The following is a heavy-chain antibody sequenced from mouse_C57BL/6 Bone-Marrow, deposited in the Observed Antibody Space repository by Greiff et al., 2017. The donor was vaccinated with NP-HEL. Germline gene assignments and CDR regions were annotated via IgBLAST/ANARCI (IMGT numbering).Heavy chain of an antibody. CDR2: IYPGNSDT. V-gene: IGHV1-5*01. Sequence: VQLQQSGTVLARPGASVKMSCKTSGYTFTSYWMHWVKQRPGQGLEWIGAIYPGNSDTSYNQKFKGKAKLTAVTSASTAYMELSSLTTEDSAVYYCTREGSYYYGSRNFVYWGQGTTLTVSS. CDR1: GYTFTSYW. D-gene: IGHD1-1*01. CDR3: TREGSYYYGSRNFVY. J-gene: IGHJ2*01.